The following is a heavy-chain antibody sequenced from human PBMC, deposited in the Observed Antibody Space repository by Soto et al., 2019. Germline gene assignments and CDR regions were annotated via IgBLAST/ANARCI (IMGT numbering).Heavy chain of an antibody. Sequence: GGSLRLSCSASGFTFRTYAMHWVRQAPGKGPEYVSAISSQGGSTHYADSVKGRFTISRDNSKNTLYLQMSSLRTEDTAFYYCVRAGYCASTRCFAPIWFDSWGQGTLVTVSS. J-gene: IGHJ5*01. CDR1: GFTFRTYA. D-gene: IGHD2-2*01. CDR3: VRAGYCASTRCFAPIWFDS. CDR2: ISSQGGST. V-gene: IGHV3-64D*06.